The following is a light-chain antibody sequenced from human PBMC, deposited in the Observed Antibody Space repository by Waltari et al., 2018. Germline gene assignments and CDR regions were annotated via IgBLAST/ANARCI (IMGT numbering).Light chain of an antibody. CDR1: NSNVDILHL. CDR3: CSFAGYGIYV. CDR2: EIS. J-gene: IGLJ1*01. Sequence: QSALTQPASVSGSPGQSITISCTAVNSNVDILHLVSWYQHHPGRNPILLIYEISQLPSGMSNRFSCSKSGNTASLTISGLQPEDEADYFCCSFAGYGIYVFGSGTQVSVL. V-gene: IGLV2-23*02.